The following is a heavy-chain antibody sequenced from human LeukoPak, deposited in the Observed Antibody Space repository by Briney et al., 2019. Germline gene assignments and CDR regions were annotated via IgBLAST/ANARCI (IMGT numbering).Heavy chain of an antibody. CDR2: MNPNSGNT. CDR3: ARGDLATIVPFDY. J-gene: IGHJ4*02. CDR1: GYTFTSYD. D-gene: IGHD5-24*01. Sequence: ASVNVSCKASGYTFTSYDINWVRQATGQGLEWMGWMNPNSGNTGYAQKFQGRVTMTRNTSISTAYMELSSLRSEDTAVYYCARGDLATIVPFDYWGQGTLVTVSS. V-gene: IGHV1-8*01.